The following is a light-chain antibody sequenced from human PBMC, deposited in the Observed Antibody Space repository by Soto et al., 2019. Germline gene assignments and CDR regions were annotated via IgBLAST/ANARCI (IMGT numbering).Light chain of an antibody. Sequence: QSVLTQPPSVSGAPGQRATISCTGSSSNIGAGYDVHWYQQLPGTAPKLLIYGNSNRPSGVPDRFSGSKSGTSASLAITGLQAEDEADYYCKSYDSSLSGRVVFGGGTKLTVL. CDR1: SSNIGAGYD. CDR2: GNS. CDR3: KSYDSSLSGRVV. V-gene: IGLV1-40*01. J-gene: IGLJ2*01.